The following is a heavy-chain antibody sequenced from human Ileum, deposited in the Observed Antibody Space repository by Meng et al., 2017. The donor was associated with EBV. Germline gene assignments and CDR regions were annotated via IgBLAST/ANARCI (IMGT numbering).Heavy chain of an antibody. Sequence: GGGVVKPGGSLRLSCAASGFTFRAAWMSWVRQVTGKGLEWIARIKDKSGGGTTDYAAPVKGRFSISRDESKNMVYLQMSSLKIEDTAVYYCVSSWVEPWGQGTLVTVSS. CDR3: VSSWVEP. J-gene: IGHJ5*02. CDR2: IKDKSGGGTT. D-gene: IGHD2-2*01. V-gene: IGHV3-15*01. CDR1: GFTFRAAW.